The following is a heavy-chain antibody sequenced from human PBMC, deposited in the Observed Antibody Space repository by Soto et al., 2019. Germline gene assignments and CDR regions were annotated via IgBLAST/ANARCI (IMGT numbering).Heavy chain of an antibody. D-gene: IGHD3-16*01. CDR2: IYHSGRT. CDR3: ARETYGAYVGYFAP. CDR1: GTSILTSN. V-gene: IGHV4-30-2*01. J-gene: IGHJ5*02. Sequence: TPSLTCTVSGTSILTSNWRWIRQPPGKGLEWIGYIYHSGRTYYNPSLKSRVTISVDRSKNQFSLKLSSVTAADTAVYYCARETYGAYVGYFAPWGQVIHVSVS.